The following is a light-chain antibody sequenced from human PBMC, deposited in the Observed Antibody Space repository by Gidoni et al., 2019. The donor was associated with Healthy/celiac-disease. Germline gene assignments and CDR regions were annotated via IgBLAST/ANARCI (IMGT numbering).Light chain of an antibody. CDR1: QSVSSSY. J-gene: IGKJ3*01. V-gene: IGKV3-20*01. CDR3: QQYGSSRFT. CDR2: GAS. Sequence: IVLTQCPGTLSLSPGERATLSCRASQSVSSSYLAWYQQKPGQAPRLLIYGASSRATGIPDRFSGSGSGTDFTLTISRLEPEDFAVYYCQQYGSSRFTFGPGTKVDIK.